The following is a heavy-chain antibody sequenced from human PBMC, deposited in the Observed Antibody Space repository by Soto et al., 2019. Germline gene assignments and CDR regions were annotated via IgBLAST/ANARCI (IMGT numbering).Heavy chain of an antibody. CDR3: ARHHGPTTSEKWFDP. V-gene: IGHV1-18*01. Sequence: QVHLVQSGVEVKTPGASVKVSCQASGYTLFTYDISWLRQAPGQGLEWMGGISTYSGDTKYAQKLQGRVTMTTDTSTTTAYLELRSLRSDDTAVYYWARHHGPTTSEKWFDPWGQGPRVTVSS. D-gene: IGHD5-12*01. CDR1: GYTLFTYD. CDR2: ISTYSGDT. J-gene: IGHJ5*02.